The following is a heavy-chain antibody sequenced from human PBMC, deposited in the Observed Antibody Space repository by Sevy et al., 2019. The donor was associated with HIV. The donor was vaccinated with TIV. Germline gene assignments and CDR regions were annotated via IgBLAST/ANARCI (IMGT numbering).Heavy chain of an antibody. CDR3: ARDRGDYYYGMDV. J-gene: IGHJ6*02. Sequence: GGSLRLSCAASGFTFSSYEMNWVRQAPGKGLEWVSYISSSGSTIYYTDSVKGRFTISRDNAKNSLYLQMNSLRAEDTAVYYCARDRGDYYYGMDVWGQGTTVTVSS. D-gene: IGHD3-10*01. V-gene: IGHV3-48*03. CDR2: ISSSGSTI. CDR1: GFTFSSYE.